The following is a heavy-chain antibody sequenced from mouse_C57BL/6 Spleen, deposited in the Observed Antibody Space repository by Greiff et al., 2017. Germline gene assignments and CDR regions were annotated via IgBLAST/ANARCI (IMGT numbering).Heavy chain of an antibody. CDR3: ARFCYPYYFNY. V-gene: IGHV7-3*01. CDR2: IRNKANGYTT. Sequence: EVQRVESGGGLVQPGGSLSLSCAASGFTFTDYYMSWVRQPPGKALEWLGFIRNKANGYTTAYSASVKGRFTISRDNSLSILYLQMNALRAEDSATYYCARFCYPYYFNYWGQGTAHTVTS. CDR1: GFTFTDYY. J-gene: IGHJ2*01. D-gene: IGHD1-1*01.